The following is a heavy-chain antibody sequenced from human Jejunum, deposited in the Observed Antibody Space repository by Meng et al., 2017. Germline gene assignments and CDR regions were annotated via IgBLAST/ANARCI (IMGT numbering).Heavy chain of an antibody. D-gene: IGHD6-19*01. Sequence: GESLKISCAASGFSFSTSEMNWVRQAPGKGLEWVCYISSTGNTIFYAESVKGRFTISRDHAKNSLYLQMNSLTAEDTAVYFCARGFGEQWLFYVFDYWGQGSLVTVSS. V-gene: IGHV3-48*03. CDR2: ISSTGNTI. J-gene: IGHJ4*02. CDR3: ARGFGEQWLFYVFDY. CDR1: GFSFSTSE.